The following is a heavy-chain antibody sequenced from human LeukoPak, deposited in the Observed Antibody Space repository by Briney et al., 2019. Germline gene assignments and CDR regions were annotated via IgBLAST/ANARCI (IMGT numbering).Heavy chain of an antibody. Sequence: PSETLSLTCSVSGGSISSGDYYWSWIRQPPGKGLEWIGYIYYSGSTYYTPSLKSRVTISVDTSKNQFSLKLSSVTAADTAVYYCARVSTTTVTNRYYYYGMDVWGQGTTVTVSS. V-gene: IGHV4-30-4*02. CDR3: ARVSTTTVTNRYYYYGMDV. J-gene: IGHJ6*02. D-gene: IGHD4-17*01. CDR1: GGSISSGDYY. CDR2: IYYSGST.